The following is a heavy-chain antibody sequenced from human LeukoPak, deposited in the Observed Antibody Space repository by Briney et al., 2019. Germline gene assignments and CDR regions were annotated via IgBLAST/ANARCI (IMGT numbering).Heavy chain of an antibody. CDR1: GGSISSSNW. V-gene: IGHV4-4*02. J-gene: IGHJ5*01. CDR2: IYHSGST. Sequence: SETLSLTCAVSGGSISSSNWWSWVRPPPGKGLEWIGEIYHSGSTNYNPSLKSRVTISVDKSKNQFSLKLSSVTAADTAVYYCAREKGIAAAGRGSPFWFDSGGQGTLATVS. CDR3: AREKGIAAAGRGSPFWFDS. D-gene: IGHD6-13*01.